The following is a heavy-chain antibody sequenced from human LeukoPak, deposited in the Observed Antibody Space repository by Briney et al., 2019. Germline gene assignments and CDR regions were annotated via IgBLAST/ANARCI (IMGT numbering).Heavy chain of an antibody. V-gene: IGHV3-30*02. D-gene: IGHD5-18*01. CDR2: IRYDGSNK. CDR1: GFTFSSYG. Sequence: GGSLRLSCAASGFTFSSYGMHWVHQAPGKGLEWVAFIRYDGSNKYYADSVKGRFTISRDNSKNTLYLQMNSLRAEDTAVYYCARADWDTAMIDYWGQGTLVTVSS. J-gene: IGHJ4*02. CDR3: ARADWDTAMIDY.